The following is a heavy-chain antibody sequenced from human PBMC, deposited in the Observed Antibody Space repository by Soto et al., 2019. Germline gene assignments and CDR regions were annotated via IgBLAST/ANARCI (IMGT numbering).Heavy chain of an antibody. CDR2: IYSSGNT. CDR1: GGSINNYY. Sequence: QVQLQESGPGLVKPSETLSLTCTVSGGSINNYYWSWIRQPPGKGLECIGYIYSSGNTNYNPPLRSRVTISIDTSKNQFSLKLSSVTAADTAVYYCARFGARGRKNYFDYWGQGTLVTVSS. D-gene: IGHD3-10*01. CDR3: ARFGARGRKNYFDY. V-gene: IGHV4-59*08. J-gene: IGHJ4*02.